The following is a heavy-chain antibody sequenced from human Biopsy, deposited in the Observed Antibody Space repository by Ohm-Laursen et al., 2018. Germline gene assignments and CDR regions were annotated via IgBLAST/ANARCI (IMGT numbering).Heavy chain of an antibody. J-gene: IGHJ4*02. CDR3: ARARIKTSGVLIPETYYFDS. CDR2: FYYSGST. V-gene: IGHV4-59*01. D-gene: IGHD3-3*01. Sequence: GTLSLTCTVSGDSISIYYWSWIRQPPGKGLEWIGNFYYSGSTNYNPSLKSRITMSLDRSKSQVSLRMNSLTAADTAVYYCARARIKTSGVLIPETYYFDSWGQGTLVTVSS. CDR1: GDSISIYY.